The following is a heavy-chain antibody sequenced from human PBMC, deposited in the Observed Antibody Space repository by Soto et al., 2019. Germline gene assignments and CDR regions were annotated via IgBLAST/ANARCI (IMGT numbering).Heavy chain of an antibody. Sequence: EVQLVESGGGLVRPGGSLRLSCAASGFTFSRYRMNWVRQAPGKGLAWVSSISSTTNYIYYADSMKGRFTVSRGNAKNSVYLDMNRLSAEDTAVYYCARESEDLTSNFDYWGKGTLVTVSS. CDR1: GFTFSRYR. CDR2: ISSTTNYI. V-gene: IGHV3-21*01. J-gene: IGHJ4*02. CDR3: ARESEDLTSNFDY.